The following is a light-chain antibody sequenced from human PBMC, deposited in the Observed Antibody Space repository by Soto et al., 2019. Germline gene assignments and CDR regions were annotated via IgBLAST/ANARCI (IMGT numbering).Light chain of an antibody. Sequence: SPCSPYSSIGDKITITWRSSRTINTYLNWFQQKPGEPPRLLIYGASALHDGVPDRVSGSGSGTDFTLTISSLQAEDVAGYYCQQYYSAPLTFCGGTKV. J-gene: IGKJ4*01. CDR3: QQYYSAPLT. CDR1: RTINTY. V-gene: IGKV1-39*01. CDR2: GAS.